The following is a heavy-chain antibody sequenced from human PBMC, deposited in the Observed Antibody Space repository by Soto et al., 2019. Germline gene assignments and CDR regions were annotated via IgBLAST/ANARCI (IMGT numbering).Heavy chain of an antibody. J-gene: IGHJ6*02. CDR1: GYTFSRSG. V-gene: IGHV1-18*01. CDR2: ISTYNGDT. CDR3: ARSGSVPYYYYGLDV. D-gene: IGHD1-26*01. Sequence: VQLVQSGAEVKKPGASVKGSCKASGYTFSRSGISWVRQAPGQGLEWMGWISTYNGDTNYAQKVQGRVTMTTDTSTSTAFMELMSLRSDDTAVYYCARSGSVPYYYYGLDVWGQGTTVTVSS.